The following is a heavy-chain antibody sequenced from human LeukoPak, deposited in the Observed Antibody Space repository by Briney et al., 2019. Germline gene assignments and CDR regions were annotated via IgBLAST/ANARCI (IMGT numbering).Heavy chain of an antibody. CDR1: GYTLTELS. D-gene: IGHD1-26*01. Sequence: ASVKVSCKVSGYTLTELSMHWVRQAPGQGLEWMGGIIPIFGTANYAQKFQGRVTITADKSTSTAYMELSSLRSEDTAVYYCASSLVGATDFDYWGQGTLVTVSS. V-gene: IGHV1-69*06. CDR3: ASSLVGATDFDY. CDR2: IIPIFGTA. J-gene: IGHJ4*02.